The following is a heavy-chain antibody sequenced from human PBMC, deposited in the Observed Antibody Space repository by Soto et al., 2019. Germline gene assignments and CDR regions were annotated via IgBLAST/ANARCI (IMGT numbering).Heavy chain of an antibody. CDR1: GGSIFSHY. CDR2: IYYSGST. J-gene: IGHJ3*02. V-gene: IGHV4-59*11. Sequence: PSETLSLTCTVSGGSIFSHYWGWIRQPPGKGLEYIGYIYYSGSTNYNPSLKSRVTISVDMSRAQFSLKLTSVTAADTAVYYCARGHNLGGSTFDIWGQGTSVTVSS. CDR3: ARGHNLGGSTFDI. D-gene: IGHD3-16*01.